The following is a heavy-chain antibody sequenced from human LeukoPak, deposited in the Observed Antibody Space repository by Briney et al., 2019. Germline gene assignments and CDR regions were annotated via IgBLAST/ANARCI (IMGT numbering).Heavy chain of an antibody. V-gene: IGHV1-46*01. Sequence: ASVTVSCKASGYTFTSYYMHWVRQAPGQGLEWMGIINPSGGSTSYAQKFQGRVTMTRDMSTSTVYMELSSLRSDDTAVYYCARGSISWYSQDWFDPWGQGTLVTVSS. CDR2: INPSGGST. J-gene: IGHJ5*02. D-gene: IGHD6-13*01. CDR3: ARGSISWYSQDWFDP. CDR1: GYTFTSYY.